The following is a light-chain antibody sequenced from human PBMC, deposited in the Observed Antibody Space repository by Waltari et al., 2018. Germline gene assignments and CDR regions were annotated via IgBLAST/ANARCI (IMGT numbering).Light chain of an antibody. CDR2: VNSDGSP. CDR3: QTGGHGTWV. V-gene: IGLV4-69*01. J-gene: IGLJ3*02. Sequence: QLVLTQSPSASASLGASVRLTCTLSSGHSSNVIAWHQRQPEKGPRYLMKVNSDGSPSKGDEIPDRFSGASSGAERYLTSSSLQSEDEADYYCQTGGHGTWVFGGGTKLTVL. CDR1: SGHSSNV.